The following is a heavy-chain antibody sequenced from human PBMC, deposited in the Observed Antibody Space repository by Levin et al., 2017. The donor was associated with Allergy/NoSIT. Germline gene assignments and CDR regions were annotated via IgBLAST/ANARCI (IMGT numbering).Heavy chain of an antibody. Sequence: GESLKISCKGSGYRFTNNWIAWVRQMPGKGLEWMGIVYPGDSDTRYSPSFQGQVTFSADKSISTAYLQWSSLKASDTAIYFCARDYFDTSARTRNGMDVWGQGTTVTVSS. J-gene: IGHJ6*02. CDR2: VYPGDSDT. V-gene: IGHV5-51*01. D-gene: IGHD3-22*01. CDR3: ARDYFDTSARTRNGMDV. CDR1: GYRFTNNW.